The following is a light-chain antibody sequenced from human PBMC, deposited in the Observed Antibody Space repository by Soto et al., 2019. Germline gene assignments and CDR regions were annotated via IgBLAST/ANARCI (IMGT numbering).Light chain of an antibody. CDR2: ENN. CDR3: GTWDSGLSAGV. CDR1: DSNIGNDH. J-gene: IGLJ3*02. V-gene: IGLV1-51*02. Sequence: QSVLTQPPSVSAAPGQKVTISCSGSDSNIGNDHVSWYHQFPGTAPKLLIYENNKRPSGIPDRFSGSKSGTSATLDITGLQTGDEADYYCGTWDSGLSAGVIGGGTQLTVL.